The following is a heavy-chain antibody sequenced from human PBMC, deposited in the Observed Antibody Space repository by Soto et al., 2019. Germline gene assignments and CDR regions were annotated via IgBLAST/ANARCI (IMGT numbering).Heavy chain of an antibody. D-gene: IGHD2-2*02. Sequence: QVQLVQSGAEVKKPGASVKVSCKASGFAFTSYDINWVRQATGQGLEWMGWMNPNSGNTGYAQKFQGRVTMTRNTSISTAYMELSSLRSEDTAVYYCARGRYCTSASCYIPPKFGYWGQGTLVTVSS. CDR1: GFAFTSYD. CDR3: ARGRYCTSASCYIPPKFGY. V-gene: IGHV1-8*01. CDR2: MNPNSGNT. J-gene: IGHJ4*02.